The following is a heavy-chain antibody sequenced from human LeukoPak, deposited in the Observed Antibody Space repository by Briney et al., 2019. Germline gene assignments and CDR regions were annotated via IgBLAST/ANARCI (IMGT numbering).Heavy chain of an antibody. CDR3: ARESGNWAGRHFDY. CDR1: GFTFSSYS. Sequence: GGSLRLSCAASGFTFSSYSMNWVRQAPGKGLEWVSSISSSSSYIYYADSVKGRFTISRDNAKNSLYLQMNSLRAEDTAVYYCARESGNWAGRHFDYWGQGTLVTVSS. J-gene: IGHJ4*02. CDR2: ISSSSSYI. D-gene: IGHD7-27*01. V-gene: IGHV3-21*04.